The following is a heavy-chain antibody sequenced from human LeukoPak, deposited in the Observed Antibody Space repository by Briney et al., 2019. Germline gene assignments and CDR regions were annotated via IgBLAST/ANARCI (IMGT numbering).Heavy chain of an antibody. J-gene: IGHJ3*02. CDR3: ATYYYDSSGYFSSACDI. V-gene: IGHV3-21*01. Sequence: PGGSLRLSCAASGFTFSSYSMNWVRQAPGKGLEWVSSISSSSSYIYYADSVKGRFPISRDNAKNSLYPQMNSLRAEDTAVYYCATYYYDSSGYFSSACDIWGQGTIVTVSS. CDR1: GFTFSSYS. CDR2: ISSSSSYI. D-gene: IGHD3-22*01.